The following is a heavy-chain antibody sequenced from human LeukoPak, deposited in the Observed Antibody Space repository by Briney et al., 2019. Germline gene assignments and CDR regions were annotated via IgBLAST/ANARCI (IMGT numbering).Heavy chain of an antibody. CDR1: GYTFTGYY. CDR2: INPSSGGT. V-gene: IGHV1-2*02. Sequence: ASVTVSCKASGYTFTGYYMHWVRQAPGQGLEWMGWINPSSGGTNNVQTFPGRVTMTRDTFISTAYIELSRLRPDDTAVYYYARLTYYDFWSGYNYAFDIWGQGTMVTVSS. D-gene: IGHD3-3*01. CDR3: ARLTYYDFWSGYNYAFDI. J-gene: IGHJ3*02.